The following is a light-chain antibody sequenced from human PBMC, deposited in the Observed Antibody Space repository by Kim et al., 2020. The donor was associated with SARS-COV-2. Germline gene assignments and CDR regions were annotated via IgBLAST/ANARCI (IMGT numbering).Light chain of an antibody. CDR3: QAWDRRSVV. J-gene: IGLJ2*01. Sequence: VSPGQTAAINSAGNTVGHNYPCCYQQKPRQSPGLVIYAHNKRPARIPERFAGSNSRDTATLTSSGTQALDEADYCSQAWDRRSVVFGGGTQLTVL. CDR1: TVGHNY. CDR2: AHN. V-gene: IGLV3-1*01.